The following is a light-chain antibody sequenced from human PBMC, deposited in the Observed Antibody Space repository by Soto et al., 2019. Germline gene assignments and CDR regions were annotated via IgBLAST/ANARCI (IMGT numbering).Light chain of an antibody. J-gene: IGLJ2*01. Sequence: QSVLTQPASLSGSPGQSITISCTGTSSDVGGYNYVSWYQQHPGKAPKLMIYAVSNRPSGVSNRCSGSKSGNTASLTISGRQAEDEADYYCSSYTSSSTLVVFGGGTKLTV. CDR3: SSYTSSSTLVV. CDR2: AVS. CDR1: SSDVGGYNY. V-gene: IGLV2-14*01.